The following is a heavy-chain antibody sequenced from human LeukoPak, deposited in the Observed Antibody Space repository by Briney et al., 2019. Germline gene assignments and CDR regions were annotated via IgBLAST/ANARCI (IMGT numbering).Heavy chain of an antibody. D-gene: IGHD6-13*01. CDR1: GGSLSFYY. CDR3: ARRAGIGQAYFDY. J-gene: IGHJ4*02. Sequence: SETLSLTCTVSGGSLSFYYWSWIPQSPGKGLECIGYIYYSGSTYHNPSLKSRVTISVDTSKNQFSLNLDSVTVADTAVYYCARRAGIGQAYFDYWGQGTLVTVSS. V-gene: IGHV4-59*08. CDR2: IYYSGST.